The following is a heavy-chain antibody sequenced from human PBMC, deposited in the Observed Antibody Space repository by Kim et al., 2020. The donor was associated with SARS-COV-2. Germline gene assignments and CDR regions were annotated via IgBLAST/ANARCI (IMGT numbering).Heavy chain of an antibody. J-gene: IGHJ4*02. D-gene: IGHD4-17*01. CDR1: GFTFSWYW. CDR2: IKGDGSEI. Sequence: GGSLRLSCAASGFTFSWYWMTWVRQAPGKGLEWVASIKGDGSEIHYVDSVKGRFTISRDNAKKSMYLQMYSLRVDDTAVYFCVGDWWYDYRDGGGHCHWGQGTLVTVSS. V-gene: IGHV3-7*01. CDR3: VGDWWYDYRDGGGHCH.